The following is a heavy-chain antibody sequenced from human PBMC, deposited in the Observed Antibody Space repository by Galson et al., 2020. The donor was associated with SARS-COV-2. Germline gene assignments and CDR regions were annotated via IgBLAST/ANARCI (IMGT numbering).Heavy chain of an antibody. V-gene: IGHV4-39*01. CDR3: ARHCVGYSYGCD. D-gene: IGHD5-18*01. CDR2: INYSGRT. CDR1: DGSISSTTNF. J-gene: IGHJ4*02. Sequence: SETLSLTCTVSDGSISSTTNFWGWIRQPPGKGPEWIGSINYSGRTYYNPSLESRATIFVDTPKNQFSLKVDSVTATDTAVYYCARHCVGYSYGCDWGQGTLVTVSA.